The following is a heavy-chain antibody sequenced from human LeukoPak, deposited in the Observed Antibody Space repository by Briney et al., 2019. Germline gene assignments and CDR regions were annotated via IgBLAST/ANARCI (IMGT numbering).Heavy chain of an antibody. CDR2: ISGSGGST. J-gene: IGHJ4*02. CDR1: GFTVSSNY. Sequence: SAGSLRLSCAASGFTVSSNYMSWVRQAPGKGLEWVSAISGSGGSTYYADSVKGRFTISRDNSKNTLYLQMNSLTADTTALYCCAKAGFTMVRGEDYEFDYWGQGTLVTVSS. V-gene: IGHV3-23*01. CDR3: AKAGFTMVRGEDYEFDY. D-gene: IGHD3-10*01.